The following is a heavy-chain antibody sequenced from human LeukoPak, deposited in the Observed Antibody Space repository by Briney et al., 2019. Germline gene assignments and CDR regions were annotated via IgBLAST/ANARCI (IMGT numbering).Heavy chain of an antibody. D-gene: IGHD3-10*01. V-gene: IGHV1-8*03. CDR3: ARDHSVGDIAWWFDP. CDR2: MNPNSGNT. J-gene: IGHJ5*02. CDR1: GYTFTSYD. Sequence: ASVKVSCKASGYTFTSYDINWVRQATGRGLEWMGWMNPNSGNTGYAQKFQGRVTITRNTSISTAYMELSSLRSEDTAVYYCARDHSVGDIAWWFDPWGQGTLVSVSS.